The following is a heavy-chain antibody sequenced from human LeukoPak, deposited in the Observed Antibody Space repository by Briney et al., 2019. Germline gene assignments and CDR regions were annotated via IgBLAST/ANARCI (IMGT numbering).Heavy chain of an antibody. CDR1: GYTFTSYA. V-gene: IGHV1-3*01. CDR2: INAGNGNT. D-gene: IGHD3-22*01. CDR3: ARGARYYYDSSDPGAFDI. J-gene: IGHJ3*02. Sequence: ASVKVSCKASGYTFTSYAMHWVRQAPGQRLEWMGWINAGNGNTKYSQKFQGRVTITRDTSASTAYMELSSLRSEDTAVYYCARGARYYYDSSDPGAFDIWGQGTMVTVSS.